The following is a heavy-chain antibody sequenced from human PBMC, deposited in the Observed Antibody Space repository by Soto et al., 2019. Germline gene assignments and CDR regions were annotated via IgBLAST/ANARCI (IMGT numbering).Heavy chain of an antibody. V-gene: IGHV1-69*12. J-gene: IGHJ6*02. Sequence: QVQLVQSGAEVKKPGSSVKVSCKASGGTFSSYAISWVRQAPGQGLEWMGGIIPIFGTANYAQKFQGRVTITADESTSTAYMELSSLRSEDTAVYYCARDVVGATTNLPSAFYYYGMDVWGQGTTVTVSS. D-gene: IGHD1-26*01. CDR3: ARDVVGATTNLPSAFYYYGMDV. CDR2: IIPIFGTA. CDR1: GGTFSSYA.